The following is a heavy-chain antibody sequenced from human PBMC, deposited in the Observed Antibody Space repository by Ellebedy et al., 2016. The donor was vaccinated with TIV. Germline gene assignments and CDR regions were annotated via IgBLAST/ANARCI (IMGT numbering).Heavy chain of an antibody. V-gene: IGHV3-21*01. CDR3: AREGHSYGYGGFDF. CDR1: GFTFSTYG. CDR2: ISSSSSYI. D-gene: IGHD5-18*01. J-gene: IGHJ4*02. Sequence: GGSLRLSXAASGFTFSTYGMNWVRQAPGKGLEWVSSISSSSSYIYYADSVKGRFTISRDSAKNTLYLQMNSLRAEDTAVYYCAREGHSYGYGGFDFWGQGTLVTVSS.